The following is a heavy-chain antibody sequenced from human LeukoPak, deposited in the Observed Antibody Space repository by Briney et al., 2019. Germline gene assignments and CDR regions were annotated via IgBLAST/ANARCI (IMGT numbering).Heavy chain of an antibody. D-gene: IGHD6-25*01. CDR1: GFTFSSYA. CDR3: AKDLRVYSSG. J-gene: IGHJ4*02. CDR2: ISGSGGST. V-gene: IGHV3-23*01. Sequence: TGGSLRLSCAASGFTFSSYAMSWVRQAPGKGLEWVSAISGSGGSTYYADSVKGRFTISRDNSKNSLYLQMNSLRAEDTAVYFCAKDLRVYSSGWGQGTLVTVSS.